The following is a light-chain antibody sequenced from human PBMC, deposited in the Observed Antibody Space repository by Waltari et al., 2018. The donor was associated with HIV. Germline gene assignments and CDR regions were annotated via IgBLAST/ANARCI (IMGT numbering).Light chain of an antibody. CDR2: EVI. J-gene: IGLJ1*01. Sequence: QSALTQPASVSGSPGQSITISCTGTSSDVGSYNLVSWYQLHPGEAPKLMIYEVINRPSGVSNRFSGSKSGNTASLTISGLQAEDEADYYCSSYTSSSTGVFGTGTKVTVL. CDR3: SSYTSSSTGV. V-gene: IGLV2-14*02. CDR1: SSDVGSYNL.